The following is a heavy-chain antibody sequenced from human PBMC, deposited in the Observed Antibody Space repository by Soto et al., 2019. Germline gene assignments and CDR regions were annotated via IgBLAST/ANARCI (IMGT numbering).Heavy chain of an antibody. D-gene: IGHD2-8*01. Sequence: EVQLEEFGGGLVQPGGSLRVSCAASGFSFSSYWMYWVRQAPGKGLVWVSRINNDGSITNYADSVKGRFTISRDNAENTLHLQMNSLRVEDTAVYYCARIMGTWGQGTMVTVSS. CDR3: ARIMGT. CDR2: INNDGSIT. J-gene: IGHJ3*01. V-gene: IGHV3-74*01. CDR1: GFSFSSYW.